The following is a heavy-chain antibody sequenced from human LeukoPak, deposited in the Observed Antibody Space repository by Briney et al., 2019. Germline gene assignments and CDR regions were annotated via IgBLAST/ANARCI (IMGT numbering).Heavy chain of an antibody. CDR3: ARGLWFGSAFDY. CDR2: IYYSGST. Sequence: SETLSLTCAVYGGSFSGYYWSWIRQPPGKGLEWIGYIYYSGSTNYNPSLKSRVTTSVDTSKNQFSLNLRSVTAADTAVYYCARGLWFGSAFDYWGQGTLVTVSS. J-gene: IGHJ4*02. D-gene: IGHD3-10*01. CDR1: GGSFSGYY. V-gene: IGHV4-34*11.